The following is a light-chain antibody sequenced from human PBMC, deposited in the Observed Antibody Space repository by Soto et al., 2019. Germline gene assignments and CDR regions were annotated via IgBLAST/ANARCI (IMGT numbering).Light chain of an antibody. Sequence: QSVLTQPASVSGSPGQSITISCTGTSSDVGGYNYVSWYQHHPGKAPKLMIYEFNRPSGVSNRFSGSKSGNTASLTNSGLQAEDEADYYCSSYTVSTTLVFGGGTQLTVL. CDR3: SSYTVSTTLV. CDR1: SSDVGGYNY. V-gene: IGLV2-14*01. CDR2: EF. J-gene: IGLJ2*01.